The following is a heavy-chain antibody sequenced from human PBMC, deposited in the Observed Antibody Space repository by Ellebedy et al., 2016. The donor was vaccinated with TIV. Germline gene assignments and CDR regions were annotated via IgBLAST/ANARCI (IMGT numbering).Heavy chain of an antibody. V-gene: IGHV2-5*02. CDR2: IYWDNDK. J-gene: IGHJ4*02. Sequence: SGPTLVKPTQTLTLTCTFSGFSLTTSGVGVGWIRQPPGKALEWLLFIYWDNDKRYSPALRNRLTVTKDTSKNQVVLTMTNMDPVDTATYYCIHRRVGSSGSWDGGLPDYWGQGTLVTVSS. D-gene: IGHD6-25*01. CDR3: IHRRVGSSGSWDGGLPDY. CDR1: GFSLTTSGVG.